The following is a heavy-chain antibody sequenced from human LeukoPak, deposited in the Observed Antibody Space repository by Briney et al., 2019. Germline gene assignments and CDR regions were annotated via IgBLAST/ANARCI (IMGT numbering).Heavy chain of an antibody. J-gene: IGHJ4*02. CDR1: GFTFSSYS. CDR2: ISSSSSTI. D-gene: IGHD5-18*01. Sequence: PGGSLRLSCAASGFTFSSYSMNWVRQAPGKGLEWVSYISSSSSTIYYADSVKGRFTISRDNAKNSLYLQLDSLRAEDTAIYYCARNRRKQLWFIPFDSWGQGTLVTVSS. CDR3: ARNRRKQLWFIPFDS. V-gene: IGHV3-48*04.